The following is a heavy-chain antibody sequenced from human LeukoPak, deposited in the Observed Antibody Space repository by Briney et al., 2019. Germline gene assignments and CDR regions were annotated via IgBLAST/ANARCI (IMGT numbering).Heavy chain of an antibody. D-gene: IGHD3-9*01. Sequence: ASVKVSCKASGYTFIYMHWVRQAPGQGLEWMGIISPSGGSTSYAQKFRGRVTMTRDTSTSTVYMELSSLRSEDTAVYYCARVLDDILTGSEFDYWGQGTLVTVSS. J-gene: IGHJ4*02. CDR1: GYTFIY. CDR2: ISPSGGST. V-gene: IGHV1-46*01. CDR3: ARVLDDILTGSEFDY.